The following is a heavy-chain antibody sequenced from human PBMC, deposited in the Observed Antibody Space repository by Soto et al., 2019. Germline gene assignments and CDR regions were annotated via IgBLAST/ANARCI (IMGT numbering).Heavy chain of an antibody. CDR2: INHRGST. CDR1: GESFLGYY. CDR3: ARTDIVTTNWFDP. J-gene: IGHJ5*02. V-gene: IGHV4-34*02. D-gene: IGHD5-12*01. Sequence: QVHLQQWGAGLLKPSETLSLTCAVYGESFLGYYWTWIRQPPGKGLEWNGEINHRGSTNYNPSLESRVTISIDTSKNQFSLKLTSVTAADTSVYYCARTDIVTTNWFDPWGQGTLVTVSS.